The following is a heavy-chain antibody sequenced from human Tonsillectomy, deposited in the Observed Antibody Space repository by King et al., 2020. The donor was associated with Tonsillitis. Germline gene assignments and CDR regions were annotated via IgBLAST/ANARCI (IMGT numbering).Heavy chain of an antibody. J-gene: IGHJ5*02. CDR1: GYNSTSYW. CDR2: IYPGDSDT. V-gene: IGHV5-51*01. D-gene: IGHD3-22*01. CDR3: ARTFFYDDSGDYYTNWFDP. Sequence: VQLVESGAEVKKPGESLKISCKGSGYNSTSYWIVWVRQMPGKGLEWMGIIYPGDSDTRYSPSFQGQVTISADKSISTAYLQWSSLKASDTAIYYCARTFFYDDSGDYYTNWFDPWGQGTLVIVSS.